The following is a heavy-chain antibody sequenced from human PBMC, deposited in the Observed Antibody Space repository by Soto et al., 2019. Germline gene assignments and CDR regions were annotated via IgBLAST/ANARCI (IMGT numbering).Heavy chain of an antibody. CDR2: IDPSDSYT. V-gene: IGHV5-10-1*01. D-gene: IGHD3-10*01. Sequence: PGESLKISCKGSGYSFTSYWISWVRQMPGKGLEWMGRIDPSDSYTNYSPSFQGHVTISADKSISTAYLQLSTLKASVTAMYYCATARYGSGGYYNPSDYYYYGMDVWGQGTTVTVSS. CDR3: ATARYGSGGYYNPSDYYYYGMDV. CDR1: GYSFTSYW. J-gene: IGHJ6*02.